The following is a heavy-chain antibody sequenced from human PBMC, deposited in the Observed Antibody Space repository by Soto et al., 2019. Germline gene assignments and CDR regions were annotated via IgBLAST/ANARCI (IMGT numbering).Heavy chain of an antibody. CDR3: ARGVSYYGEY. Sequence: QVKLVQSGPEVKKPGASVKVSCKASGYIFTDYGISWVRQAPGQGLEWVGWISPYTGNTNYAQKLQDRLTMTTDTSTSTVYMELRSLGPDDTAVYFCARGVSYYGEYWGQGALVTVSS. V-gene: IGHV1-18*04. D-gene: IGHD1-26*01. J-gene: IGHJ4*02. CDR2: ISPYTGNT. CDR1: GYIFTDYG.